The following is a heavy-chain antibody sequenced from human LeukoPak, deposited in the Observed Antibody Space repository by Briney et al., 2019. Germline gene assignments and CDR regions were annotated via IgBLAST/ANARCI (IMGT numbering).Heavy chain of an antibody. CDR3: AKDGRGSGYFPDY. CDR2: ISSSSSYI. J-gene: IGHJ4*02. CDR1: GFTFSSYS. V-gene: IGHV3-21*01. D-gene: IGHD3-22*01. Sequence: KAGGSLRLSCAASGFTFSSYSMNWVRQAPGKGLEWVSSISSSSSYIYYADSVKGRFTISRDNSKNTLYLQMNSLRPEDSAVHYCAKDGRGSGYFPDYWGQGTLVTVSS.